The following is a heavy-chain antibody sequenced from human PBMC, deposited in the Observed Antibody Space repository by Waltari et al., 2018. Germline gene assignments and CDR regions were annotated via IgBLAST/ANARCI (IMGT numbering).Heavy chain of an antibody. D-gene: IGHD2-21*01. CDR1: GGTFSSYA. CDR2: IIPILGIA. CDR3: ARGACGGDCPVDY. V-gene: IGHV1-69*09. Sequence: QVQLVQSGAEVKKPGSSVKVSCKASGGTFSSYAISWVRQAPGQGLEWMGRIIPILGIANYAQKFQGRVTITADKSTSTAYMELSSLRSEDTAVYYCARGACGGDCPVDYWGQGTLVTVSS. J-gene: IGHJ4*02.